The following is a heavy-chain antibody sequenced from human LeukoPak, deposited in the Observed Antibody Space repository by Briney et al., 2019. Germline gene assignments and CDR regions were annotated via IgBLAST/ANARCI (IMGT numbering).Heavy chain of an antibody. CDR2: ISTAGDT. CDR3: ARGYGDFSPLDY. D-gene: IGHD4-17*01. V-gene: IGHV3-13*04. Sequence: GGSLRLSCAASGFTFSAYDMHWVRQATGRGLEWVSAISTAGDTYYPGSVKGRFTISRENARNSLSLQMNSLRAGDTRVYFCARGYGDFSPLDYWGQGTLVTVSS. J-gene: IGHJ4*02. CDR1: GFTFSAYD.